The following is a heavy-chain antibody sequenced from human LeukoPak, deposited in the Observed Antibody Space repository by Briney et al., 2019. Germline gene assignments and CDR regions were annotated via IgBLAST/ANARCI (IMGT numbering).Heavy chain of an antibody. J-gene: IGHJ4*02. CDR3: AKEMSSSGYYDALDY. CDR1: GFTFSSYA. D-gene: IGHD3-22*01. CDR2: ISGSGGST. V-gene: IGHV3-23*01. Sequence: GASLRLSCAASGFTFSSYAMSWVRQAPGKGLEWVSAISGSGGSTYYADSVKGRFTIPRDNSKNTLYLQMNSLRAEDTAVYYCAKEMSSSGYYDALDYWGQGTLVTVSS.